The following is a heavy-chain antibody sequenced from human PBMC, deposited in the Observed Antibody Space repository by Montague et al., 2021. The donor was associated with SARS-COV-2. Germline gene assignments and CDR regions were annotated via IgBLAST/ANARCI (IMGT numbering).Heavy chain of an antibody. CDR2: MFTSGSN. Sequence: TLSLTCTVSGASISNHTYSWGWIRQPAGKELNWNGRMFTSGSNTYNPSLKSRVTISVDTSKNQFSLRLNSVTAADTAVYYCVREGGSMTFDYWGQGILVTVSS. CDR3: VREGGSMTFDY. D-gene: IGHD1-26*01. CDR1: GASISNHTYS. V-gene: IGHV4-61*02. J-gene: IGHJ4*02.